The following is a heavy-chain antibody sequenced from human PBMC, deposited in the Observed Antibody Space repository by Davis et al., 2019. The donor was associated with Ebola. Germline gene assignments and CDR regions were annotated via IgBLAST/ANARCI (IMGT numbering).Heavy chain of an antibody. Sequence: SQTLSLTCAVYGGSFSGYYWSWIRQPPGKGLEWIGEINHSGSTNYNPSLKSRVTISVDTSKNQFSLKLSSVTAADTAVYYCARAFAGLELYFDYWGQGTLVTVSS. J-gene: IGHJ4*02. D-gene: IGHD1-7*01. V-gene: IGHV4-34*01. CDR1: GGSFSGYY. CDR3: ARAFAGLELYFDY. CDR2: INHSGST.